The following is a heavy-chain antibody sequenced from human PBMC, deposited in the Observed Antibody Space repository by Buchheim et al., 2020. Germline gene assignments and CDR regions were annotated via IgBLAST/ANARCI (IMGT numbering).Heavy chain of an antibody. CDR3: ETMGLYGSGSTIDY. CDR1: GFIFSSYA. CDR2: IIGSGGST. V-gene: IGHV3-23*01. Sequence: EVQLLESGGGLVQPGGSLRLSCAASGFIFSSYAMSWVRQAPGKGLEWVSAIIGSGGSTYYADSVKGRFTISRDNSKNTLYLQMNSLRAEDTAVYYCETMGLYGSGSTIDYWGQGTL. D-gene: IGHD3-10*01. J-gene: IGHJ4*02.